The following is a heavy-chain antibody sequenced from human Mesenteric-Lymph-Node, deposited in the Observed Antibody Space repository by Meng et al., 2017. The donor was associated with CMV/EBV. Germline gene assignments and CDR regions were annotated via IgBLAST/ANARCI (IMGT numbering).Heavy chain of an antibody. CDR3: ARGSSYDILTGYFDY. V-gene: IGHV4-34*01. Sequence: QVELPPSGAGLVKASETLSVTCAVYGGSFSGYYWNWIRQSPEKGLEWIGEINHSGSTTYNPSFTSRIIISVDTSTNQISLNMSSVTTADTAVYYCARGSSYDILTGYFDYWGQGALVTVSS. J-gene: IGHJ4*02. D-gene: IGHD3-9*01. CDR1: GGSFSGYY. CDR2: INHSGST.